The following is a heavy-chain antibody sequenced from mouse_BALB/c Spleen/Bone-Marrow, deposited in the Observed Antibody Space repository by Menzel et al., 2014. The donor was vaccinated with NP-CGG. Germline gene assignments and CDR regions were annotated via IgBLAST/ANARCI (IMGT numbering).Heavy chain of an antibody. Sequence: ESGAELMKPGASVKISCKATGYTFSSYWIEWVKQRPGHGLEWIGEILPGRGSTNYNEKFKGKATLTSDTSSNTAYMQLSSLTSEDSAVYYCARWDTTAMDYWGQGTSVTVSS. V-gene: IGHV1-9*01. D-gene: IGHD1-1*01. J-gene: IGHJ4*01. CDR2: ILPGRGST. CDR1: GYTFSSYW. CDR3: ARWDTTAMDY.